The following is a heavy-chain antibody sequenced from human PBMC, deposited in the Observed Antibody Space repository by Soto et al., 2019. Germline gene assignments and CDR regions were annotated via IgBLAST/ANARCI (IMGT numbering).Heavy chain of an antibody. CDR3: ARGENYDFWSGYHPPYYYYMDV. D-gene: IGHD3-3*01. Sequence: SETLSLTCTVSGGSISSYYWSWIRQPPGKGLEWIGYIYYSGSTNYNPSLKSRVTVPVDTSKNQFSLKLSSVTAADTAVYYCARGENYDFWSGYHPPYYYYMDVWGKGTTVTVSS. CDR1: GGSISSYY. CDR2: IYYSGST. V-gene: IGHV4-59*08. J-gene: IGHJ6*03.